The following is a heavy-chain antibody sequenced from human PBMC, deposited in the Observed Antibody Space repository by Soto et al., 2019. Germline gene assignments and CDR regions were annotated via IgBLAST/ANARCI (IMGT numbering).Heavy chain of an antibody. CDR1: GGSFRGYY. V-gene: IGHV4-34*01. Sequence: QGQLQQWGAGLLKPSETLSLTCAVYGGSFRGYYWSWIRQPPGKGLEWIGEINHSGSTNYNPSLKSRVTISVDTSKTQFSLKLSSVTAADTAVYYCARGLEDWFDPWGQGTLVTVSS. CDR3: ARGLEDWFDP. CDR2: INHSGST. J-gene: IGHJ5*02.